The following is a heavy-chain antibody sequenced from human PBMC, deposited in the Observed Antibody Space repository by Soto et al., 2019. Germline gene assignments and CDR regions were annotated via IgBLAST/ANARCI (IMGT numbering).Heavy chain of an antibody. CDR1: GDTFSFYS. D-gene: IGHD3-10*01. CDR3: ATSYGSGYRAFDY. CDR2: VNPILSMS. J-gene: IGHJ4*02. Sequence: QVQLVQSGAEVKRPGSSVKVSCKASGDTFSFYSINWVRQAPGLGLEWMGRVNPILSMSNYAQRFQGRVTXTXDXTTSTAYMEISGLRSEDTAMYYCATSYGSGYRAFDYWGQGALVTVSS. V-gene: IGHV1-69*04.